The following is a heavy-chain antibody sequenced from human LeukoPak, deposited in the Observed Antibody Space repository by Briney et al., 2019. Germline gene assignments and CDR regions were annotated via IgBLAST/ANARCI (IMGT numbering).Heavy chain of an antibody. CDR2: ISYDGSNK. V-gene: IGHV3-30-3*01. Sequence: GGSLRLSCAASGFTFSSYAMHWVRQAPGKGLEWVAVISYDGSNKYYADSVKGRFTISRDNSKNTLYLQMNSLRAEDTAVYYCAREGRGQYYYDSSGSFDYWGQGTLVTVSS. CDR3: AREGRGQYYYDSSGSFDY. D-gene: IGHD3-22*01. J-gene: IGHJ4*02. CDR1: GFTFSSYA.